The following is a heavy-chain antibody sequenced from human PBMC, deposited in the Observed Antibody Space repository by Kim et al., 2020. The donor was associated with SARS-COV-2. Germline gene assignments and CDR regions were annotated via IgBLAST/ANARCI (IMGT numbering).Heavy chain of an antibody. CDR2: IIPILGIA. V-gene: IGHV1-69*04. Sequence: SVKVSCKASGGTFSSYAISWVRQAPGQGLEWMGRIIPILGIANYAQKFQGRVTITADKSTSTAYMELSSLRSEDTAVYYCARMAGSSGYYPFDYWGQGTLVTVSS. D-gene: IGHD3-22*01. J-gene: IGHJ4*02. CDR3: ARMAGSSGYYPFDY. CDR1: GGTFSSYA.